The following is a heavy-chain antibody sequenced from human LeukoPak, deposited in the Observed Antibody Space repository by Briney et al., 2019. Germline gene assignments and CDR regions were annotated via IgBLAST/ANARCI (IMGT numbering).Heavy chain of an antibody. CDR1: GFTFSGYS. J-gene: IGHJ4*02. CDR2: FGTRSTSI. CDR3: AREVSEGFDF. V-gene: IGHV3-21*01. Sequence: GGSLRLSCTTSGFTFSGYSMNWIRQAPGKGLEWVSSFGTRSTSIYHAGSVKGRFAISRDNAKNSLYLQMNSLRAEDTALYYCAREVSEGFDFWGQGTLVTVSS. D-gene: IGHD3-22*01.